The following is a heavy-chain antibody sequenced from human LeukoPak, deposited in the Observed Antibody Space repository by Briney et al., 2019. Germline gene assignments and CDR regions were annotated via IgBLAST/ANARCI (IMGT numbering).Heavy chain of an antibody. CDR2: IYWDDDK. CDR1: GFSLSTSGVG. D-gene: IGHD3-10*01. V-gene: IGHV2-5*02. Sequence: SGPTLVNPTQTLTLTCTFSGFSLSTSGVGVGWIRQPPGKALEWLALIYWDDDKRYSPSLKSRLTIPKDTSKNQVVLTMTNMDPVDTATYYCAHSRLWFGELFPWFDPWGQGTLVTVSS. CDR3: AHSRLWFGELFPWFDP. J-gene: IGHJ5*02.